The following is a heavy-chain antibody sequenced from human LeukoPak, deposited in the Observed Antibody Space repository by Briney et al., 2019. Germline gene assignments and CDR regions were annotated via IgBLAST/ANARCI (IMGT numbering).Heavy chain of an antibody. Sequence: TGGSLRLSCADSGYTSSSYWVNWVRQAPGKGLEWVANIKLDGSEKYYVDSVKGRFTISRDNAKNSLYLQMDSLRLEDTAVYYCVRGEVWYFGLWGRGTMVAVSS. CDR3: VRGEVWYFGL. CDR2: IKLDGSEK. J-gene: IGHJ2*01. CDR1: GYTSSSYW. V-gene: IGHV3-7*01.